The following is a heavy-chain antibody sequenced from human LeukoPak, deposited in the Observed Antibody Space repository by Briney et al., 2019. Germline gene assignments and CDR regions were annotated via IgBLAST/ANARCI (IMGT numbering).Heavy chain of an antibody. CDR2: ISYDGSNK. D-gene: IGHD5-18*01. V-gene: IGHV3-30*18. CDR1: GFTFSSYG. CDR3: AKAGNSYGSIDY. J-gene: IGHJ4*02. Sequence: PGGSLRLSCAASGFTFSSYGMHWVRQAPGKGLEWVAVISYDGSNKYYADSVKGRFTISRDNSKNTLYPQMNSLRAEDTAVYYCAKAGNSYGSIDYWGQGTLVTVSS.